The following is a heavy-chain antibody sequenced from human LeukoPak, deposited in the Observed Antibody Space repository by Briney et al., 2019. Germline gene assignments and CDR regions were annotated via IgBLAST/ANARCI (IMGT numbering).Heavy chain of an antibody. Sequence: ASVKVSCKASGYTFTNYSMNWVRQAPGQGLEWMGIINPSGGSTTYAQKFQGRVTMTTDTSTSTVYMELSSLRSEATALYYCSRGPGRYYFDYCGQGTLCTVS. CDR1: GYTFTNYS. CDR2: INPSGGST. V-gene: IGHV1-46*01. CDR3: SRGPGRYYFDY. J-gene: IGHJ4*02.